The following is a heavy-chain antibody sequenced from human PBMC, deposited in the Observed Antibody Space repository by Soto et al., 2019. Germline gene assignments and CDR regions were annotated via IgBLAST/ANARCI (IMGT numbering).Heavy chain of an antibody. D-gene: IGHD2-8*01. CDR1: GDSINGYY. V-gene: IGHV4-59*01. Sequence: QVQLQESGPGLVKPSETLSLICTVSGDSINGYYWSWIRQPPGKGLEWIGYIYNSGSTNYNPSLKSRVDMSIDASKNQFSLKVSSVSAADTAVYYCARETGDCTNGVCYTCPDYWGQGTLVTVSS. CDR3: ARETGDCTNGVCYTCPDY. J-gene: IGHJ4*02. CDR2: IYNSGST.